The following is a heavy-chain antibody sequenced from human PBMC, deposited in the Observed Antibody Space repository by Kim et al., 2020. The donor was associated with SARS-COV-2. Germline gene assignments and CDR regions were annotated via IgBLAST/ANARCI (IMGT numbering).Heavy chain of an antibody. J-gene: IGHJ6*02. CDR1: GGSFSGYY. CDR3: ARRTRRGVSIAAPWKHGMDV. D-gene: IGHD6-6*01. CDR2: INHSGST. Sequence: SETLSLTCAVYGGSFSGYYWSWIRQPPGKGLEWIGEINHSGSTNYNPSLKSRVTISVDTSKNQFSLKLSSVTAADTAVYYCARRTRRGVSIAAPWKHGMDVWGQGTTVTVSS. V-gene: IGHV4-34*01.